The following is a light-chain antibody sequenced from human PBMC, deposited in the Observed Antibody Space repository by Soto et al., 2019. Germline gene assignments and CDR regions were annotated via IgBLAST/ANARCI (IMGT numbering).Light chain of an antibody. V-gene: IGKV1-33*01. CDR2: DAS. CDR3: QQFDDLPLT. CDR1: HDIKKY. J-gene: IGKJ4*01. Sequence: DIQMTQSPSSVSASVGDRVTITCRASHDIKKYLNWYQQKAHKVPKLLIHDASTLATGVPARFTGSGSGTDFTLTINSLQPEDVATYYCQQFDDLPLTFGGGTKVDIK.